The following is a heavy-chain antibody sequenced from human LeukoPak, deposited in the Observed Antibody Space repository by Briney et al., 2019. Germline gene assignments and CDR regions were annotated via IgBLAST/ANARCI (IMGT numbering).Heavy chain of an antibody. V-gene: IGHV3-21*01. CDR3: ARDLDYYDSSGYRLDY. J-gene: IGHJ4*02. CDR2: LSSTNTYI. D-gene: IGHD3-22*01. CDR1: GFTFSGYT. Sequence: GGSLRLSCAGSGFTFSGYTMNWVRQAPGKGLEWVSSLSSTNTYINYADSVKGRFTISRDNAKNSLYLQMNSLRAEDTAVYYCARDLDYYDSSGYRLDYWGQGTLVTVSS.